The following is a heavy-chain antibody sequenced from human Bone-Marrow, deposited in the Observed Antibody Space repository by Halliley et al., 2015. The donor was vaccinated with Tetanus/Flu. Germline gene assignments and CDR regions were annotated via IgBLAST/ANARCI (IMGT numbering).Heavy chain of an antibody. D-gene: IGHD1-1*01. Sequence: SLRLSCAASGFTFDDYAMHWVRQAPGKGLEWASGIKWNSGSVRYADSVKGRFTISRDNAKNSLYLQMNSLRAEDTALYYCAKDRADEVLNFYGMDVWGQGTTVTVSS. V-gene: IGHV3-9*01. CDR1: GFTFDDYA. CDR2: IKWNSGSV. CDR3: AKDRADEVLNFYGMDV. J-gene: IGHJ6*02.